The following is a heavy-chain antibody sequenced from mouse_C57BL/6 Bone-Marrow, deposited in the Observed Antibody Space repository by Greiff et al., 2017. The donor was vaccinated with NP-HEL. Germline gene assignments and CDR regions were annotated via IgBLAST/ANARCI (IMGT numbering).Heavy chain of an antibody. J-gene: IGHJ4*01. CDR2: ISSGGDYI. V-gene: IGHV5-9-1*02. CDR3: TRRYYGSSHAMDY. CDR1: GFTFSSYA. D-gene: IGHD1-1*01. Sequence: EVKLVESGEGLVKPGGSLKLSCAASGFTFSSYAMSWVRQTPEKRLEWVAYISSGGDYIYYADTVKGRFTISRDNARNTLYLQMRSLKSEDTAMYYCTRRYYGSSHAMDYWGQGTSVTVSS.